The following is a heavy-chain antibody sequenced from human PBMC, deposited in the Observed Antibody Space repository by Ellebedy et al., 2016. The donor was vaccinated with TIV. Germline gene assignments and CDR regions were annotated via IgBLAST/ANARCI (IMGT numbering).Heavy chain of an antibody. J-gene: IGHJ4*02. Sequence: SETLSLXXAISGDSVSSNSAAWNWIRQSPSRGLEWLGRTYYRSKWYNDYAVSVKSRITINPDTSKNQFSLQLNSVTPEDTAVYYCARMGQYSSGWPFDYWGQGTLVTVSS. CDR1: GDSVSSNSAA. CDR3: ARMGQYSSGWPFDY. D-gene: IGHD6-19*01. V-gene: IGHV6-1*01. CDR2: TYYRSKWYN.